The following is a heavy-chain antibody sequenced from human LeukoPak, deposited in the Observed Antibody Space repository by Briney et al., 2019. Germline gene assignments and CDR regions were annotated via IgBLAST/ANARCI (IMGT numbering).Heavy chain of an antibody. V-gene: IGHV3-49*03. CDR1: GFNFPDYA. Sequence: QPGRSLRLSCTASGFNFPDYAMSWFRQVAGQGLQWIAFVRRRSEGGTTEYAASMRDRFTISRDDSKSIAYLQMNSLKTEDTAMYYCSRWETRLDYWGQGTLSPSPQ. D-gene: IGHD1-26*01. J-gene: IGHJ4*02. CDR2: VRRRSEGGTT. CDR3: SRWETRLDY.